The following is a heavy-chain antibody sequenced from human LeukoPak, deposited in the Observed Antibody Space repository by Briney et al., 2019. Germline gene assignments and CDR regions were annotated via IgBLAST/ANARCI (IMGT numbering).Heavy chain of an antibody. J-gene: IGHJ1*01. CDR3: ARTYSSSSGEYFQH. D-gene: IGHD6-13*01. V-gene: IGHV1-2*02. Sequence: GASVKVSCKASGYTFTGYYMHWVRQAPGQGLEWMGWINPNSGGTNYAQKFQGRVTMTRDTSISTAYMELSRLRSDDTAVYYCARTYSSSSGEYFQHWGQAPWSPSPQ. CDR1: GYTFTGYY. CDR2: INPNSGGT.